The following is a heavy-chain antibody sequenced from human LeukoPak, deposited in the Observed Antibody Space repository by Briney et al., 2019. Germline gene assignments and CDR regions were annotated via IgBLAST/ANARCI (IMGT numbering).Heavy chain of an antibody. D-gene: IGHD2-2*01. Sequence: SGTLSLTCAVSGGSISSSNWWSWVRQPPGKGLEWIGEIYHSGSTNYNPSLKSGVTISVDKSKNQFSLKLSSVTAAETAVYYCARGGYCSSTSCSFDIWGQGTMVTVSS. CDR3: ARGGYCSSTSCSFDI. CDR2: IYHSGST. J-gene: IGHJ3*02. CDR1: GGSISSSNW. V-gene: IGHV4-4*02.